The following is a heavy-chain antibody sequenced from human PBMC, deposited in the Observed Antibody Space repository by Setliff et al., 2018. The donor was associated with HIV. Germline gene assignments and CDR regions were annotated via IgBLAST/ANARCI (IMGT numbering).Heavy chain of an antibody. CDR3: ARHVVALGIVVLPAGAFDF. D-gene: IGHD2-2*01. J-gene: IGHJ4*02. CDR1: GAPVSSGRYY. CDR2: IHYTGIT. V-gene: IGHV4-39*01. Sequence: ETLSLTCSGSGAPVSSGRYYWGWIRQPPGKGREWIETIHYTGITYYNPSLKNRVTISADTSKKQVSLRLTFVTAADTAIYYCARHVVALGIVVLPAGAFDFWGPGTLVTVSS.